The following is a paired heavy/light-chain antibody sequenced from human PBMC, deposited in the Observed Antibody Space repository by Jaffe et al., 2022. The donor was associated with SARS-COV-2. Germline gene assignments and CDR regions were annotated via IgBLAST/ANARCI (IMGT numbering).Heavy chain of an antibody. CDR1: GGSFSGYY. Sequence: QVALQERGAGLLKPSETLSLTCTAYYGGSFSGYYWNWIRQSPGKGLEWLGEINHTGATKYNPSLRSRLTISIDQSKKQFSLKLTSVTVADTAVYYCPYFFHSSDSLADNWGQGTLVTVSS. CDR3: PYFFHSSDSLADN. J-gene: IGHJ4*02. D-gene: IGHD3-22*01. V-gene: IGHV4-34*01. CDR2: INHTGAT.
Light chain of an antibody. CDR2: HVS. V-gene: IGKV3-20*01. CDR1: QSVTENY. J-gene: IGKJ3*01. CDR3: QQYGASPFT. Sequence: EIVLTQSPGTVSLSPGQRVTLSCRASQSVTENYLGWYQQRPGQAPRLLIYHVSIRATDIPDRFSGSGSGTDFTLTISRLEPEDFAVYYCQQYGASPFTFGPGTRVDV.